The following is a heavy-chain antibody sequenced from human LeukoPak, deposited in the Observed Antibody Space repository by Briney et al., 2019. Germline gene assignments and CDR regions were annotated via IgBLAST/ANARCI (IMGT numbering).Heavy chain of an antibody. CDR3: ARARYLLLPPTNYYYYMDV. Sequence: VASVKVSXKASGGTFSSYAISWVRQAPGQGLEWMGGVIPIFGTANYAQKFQGRVTITADESTSTAYMELSSLRSEDTAVYYCARARYLLLPPTNYYYYMDVWGKGTTVTVSS. D-gene: IGHD2-15*01. J-gene: IGHJ6*03. CDR1: GGTFSSYA. CDR2: VIPIFGTA. V-gene: IGHV1-69*13.